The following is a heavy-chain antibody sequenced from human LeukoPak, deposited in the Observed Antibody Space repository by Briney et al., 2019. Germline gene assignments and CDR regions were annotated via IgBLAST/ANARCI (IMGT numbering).Heavy chain of an antibody. V-gene: IGHV3-23*01. J-gene: IGHJ4*02. Sequence: EALSLTCAVYGGSFSGYYWSWVRQAPGKGLEWVSSISGSGGSTYYADSVKGRFTISRDNSKNTLYLQMNSLRAEDTAVYYCAKGPLLWNWGQGTLVTVSS. CDR3: AKGPLLWN. CDR1: GGSFSGYY. CDR2: ISGSGGST. D-gene: IGHD2/OR15-2a*01.